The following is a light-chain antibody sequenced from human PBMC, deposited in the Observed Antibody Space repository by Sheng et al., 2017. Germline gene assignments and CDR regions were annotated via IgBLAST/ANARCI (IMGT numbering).Light chain of an antibody. V-gene: IGKV3-15*01. J-gene: IGKJ2*03. CDR3: QQYNNWPPYS. Sequence: EIVITQSPATLSVSPGERATLSCRASQSISFNLAWYQQRPGQVPRLLIYGASTRVTGIPARFSGSGSGTEFTLTITSLQSEDSAVYYCQQYNNWPPYSFGQGTKLEIK. CDR2: GAS. CDR1: QSISFN.